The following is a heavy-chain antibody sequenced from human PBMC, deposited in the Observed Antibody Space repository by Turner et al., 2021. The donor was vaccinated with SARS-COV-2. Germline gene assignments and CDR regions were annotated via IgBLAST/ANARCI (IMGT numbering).Heavy chain of an antibody. CDR2: FDPEDGET. D-gene: IGHD2-2*01. CDR3: LGRDIVVVLVAISEVDY. J-gene: IGHJ4*02. Sequence: QVQLVQSGAEMEKPGASVKVSCKVSGYTLTELSMHWVRQAPGKGLEWMGGFDPEDGETIYAQKFQGRVTMTEDTSTDTAYMELSSLRSEDTAVYYCLGRDIVVVLVAISEVDYWGQGTLVTVSS. V-gene: IGHV1-24*01. CDR1: GYTLTELS.